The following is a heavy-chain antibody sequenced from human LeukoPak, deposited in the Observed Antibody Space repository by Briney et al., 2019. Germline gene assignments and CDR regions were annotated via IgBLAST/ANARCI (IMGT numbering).Heavy chain of an antibody. CDR2: INAGNGNT. Sequence: ASVKVSCKASGYTFTTYALHWVRQAPGQGLEWMGWINAGNGNTKYSQKFQARVTVTRDTSASTAYMELSSLRSEDTAVYYCARDPIGSRWPYYFDYWGQGTLVTVSS. CDR3: ARDPIGSRWPYYFDY. D-gene: IGHD6-13*01. CDR1: GYTFTTYA. V-gene: IGHV1-3*01. J-gene: IGHJ4*02.